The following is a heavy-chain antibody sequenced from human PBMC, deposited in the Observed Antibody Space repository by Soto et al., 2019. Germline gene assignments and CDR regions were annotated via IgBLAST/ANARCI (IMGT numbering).Heavy chain of an antibody. J-gene: IGHJ5*02. CDR2: ISGGGGNT. D-gene: IGHD6-19*01. CDR1: GFTFSSYA. Sequence: PGGSLRLSCAAFGFTFSSYAMSWVRQTPGKGLEWVSGISGGGGNTYYADSVTGRFTISRDNSRNTLYLQMNSLRAADTAIYYCAKDRGAGGRFSGIAVAGIPSWGQGTLVTVSS. V-gene: IGHV3-23*01. CDR3: AKDRGAGGRFSGIAVAGIPS.